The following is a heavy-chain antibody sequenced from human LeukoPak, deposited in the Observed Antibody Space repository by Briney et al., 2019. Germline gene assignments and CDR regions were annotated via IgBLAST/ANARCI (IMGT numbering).Heavy chain of an antibody. Sequence: GGSLRLSCAASGFTFSSYAMHWVRQAPGKGLEWVAVISYDGSNKYYADSVKGRFTISRDNSKNTLYLQMNSLRAEDTAVYYCAGVLYSGSYVYYYYGMDVWGQGTTVTVSS. J-gene: IGHJ6*02. V-gene: IGHV3-30-3*01. CDR3: AGVLYSGSYVYYYYGMDV. D-gene: IGHD1-26*01. CDR1: GFTFSSYA. CDR2: ISYDGSNK.